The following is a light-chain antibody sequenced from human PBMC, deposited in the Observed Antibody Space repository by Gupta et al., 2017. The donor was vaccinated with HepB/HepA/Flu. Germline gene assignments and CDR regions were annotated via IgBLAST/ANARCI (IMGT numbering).Light chain of an antibody. CDR3: RQYSRAPDT. V-gene: IGKV3-20*01. J-gene: IGKJ2*01. CDR2: DTT. Sequence: EIVLKQSPGALSVSPGEGATLSCRASQSIRSTSLAWYQQKPGQAPRVLIHDTTASATGIPDRCSGSGSVTDFALTILRLDPEDSAVYYCRQYSRAPDTFGRGTTLEIK. CDR1: QSIRSTS.